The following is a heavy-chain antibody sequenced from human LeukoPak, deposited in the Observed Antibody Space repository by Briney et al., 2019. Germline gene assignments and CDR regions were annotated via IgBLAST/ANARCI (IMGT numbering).Heavy chain of an antibody. CDR3: AKGYCSSTSCAFDI. V-gene: IGHV3-23*01. CDR1: GFTFSGYA. D-gene: IGHD2-2*01. J-gene: IGHJ3*02. CDR2: ISGSGGST. Sequence: GGSLRLSCAASGFTFSGYAMTWVRQGPGKGLEWVSIISGSGGSTYYADSVKGRFTISRDNSKNTLYLQMNSLRAEDTAVYYCAKGYCSSTSCAFDIWGQGTMVTVSS.